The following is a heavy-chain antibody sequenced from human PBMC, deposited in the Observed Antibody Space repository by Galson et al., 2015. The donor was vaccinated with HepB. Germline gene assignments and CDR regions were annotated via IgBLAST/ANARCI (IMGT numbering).Heavy chain of an antibody. D-gene: IGHD3-10*01. CDR2: IIPILGIA. CDR1: GGTFSSYT. Sequence: SVKVSCKASGGTFSSYTISWVRQAPGQGLEWMGRIIPILGIANYAQKFQGRVTITTDKSTSTAYMELSSLRSEDTAVYYCATSMVRGVIHFYSYGMDVWGQVSTVTV. V-gene: IGHV1-69*02. CDR3: ATSMVRGVIHFYSYGMDV. J-gene: IGHJ6*02.